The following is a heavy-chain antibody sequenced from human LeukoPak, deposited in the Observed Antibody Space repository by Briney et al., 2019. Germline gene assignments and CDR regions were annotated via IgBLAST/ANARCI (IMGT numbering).Heavy chain of an antibody. Sequence: SETLSLTCSVSGGSISNWSYYWGWIRQPPGKGLEWMGSIYYRGSTYYNPSLKSRITLSVDTSKNQFSLKVSTVTAADTAVYYCASRPAYKESGDRDYWGQGTLVTVSS. CDR1: GGSISNWSYY. V-gene: IGHV4-39*01. J-gene: IGHJ4*02. D-gene: IGHD1-26*01. CDR2: IYYRGST. CDR3: ASRPAYKESGDRDY.